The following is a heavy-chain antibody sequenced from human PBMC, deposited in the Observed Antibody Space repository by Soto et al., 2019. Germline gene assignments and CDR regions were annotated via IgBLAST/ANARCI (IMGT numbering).Heavy chain of an antibody. CDR1: GGSISSYY. D-gene: IGHD3-22*01. J-gene: IGHJ4*02. CDR3: ARLAPLDSSGYLDFDY. CDR2: IYYSGST. Sequence: SETLSLTCTVSGGSISSYYWSWIRQPPGKGLEWIGYIYYSGSTNYNPSLKSRVTISVDTSKNQFSLKLSSVTAADTAVYYCARLAPLDSSGYLDFDYWGQGTLVTVSS. V-gene: IGHV4-59*01.